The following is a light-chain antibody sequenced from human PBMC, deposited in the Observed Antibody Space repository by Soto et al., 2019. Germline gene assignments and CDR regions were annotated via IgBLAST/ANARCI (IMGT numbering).Light chain of an antibody. CDR1: SSDVGSYDL. J-gene: IGLJ2*01. Sequence: QSVLTQPASVSGSPGQSITISCTGTSSDVGSYDLVSWYQHHPGTAPKLILYEVTKRPSGVSNRFSGSKSGSTASLTISGLQKEDDSHDYYCSYANGNTLLFGGGTKLTVL. CDR2: EVT. CDR3: CSYANGNTLL. V-gene: IGLV2-23*02.